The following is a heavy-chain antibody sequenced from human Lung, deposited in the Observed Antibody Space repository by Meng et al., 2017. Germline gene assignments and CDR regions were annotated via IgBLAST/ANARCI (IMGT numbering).Heavy chain of an antibody. Sequence: EVQLVESGGGLVQPGGSLRLSCAASGFTFSTYWLHWARQAPGKGLVWVSNNNTDGSSTNYADSVKGRFTISRDNAKNTLYLQMNSLRAEDTAVYYCGRSDGYIRDWGQRTLVTVSS. V-gene: IGHV3-74*01. CDR2: NNTDGSST. J-gene: IGHJ4*02. D-gene: IGHD5-24*01. CDR1: GFTFSTYW. CDR3: GRSDGYIRD.